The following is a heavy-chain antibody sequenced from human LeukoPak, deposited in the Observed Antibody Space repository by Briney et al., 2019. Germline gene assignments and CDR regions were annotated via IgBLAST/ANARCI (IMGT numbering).Heavy chain of an antibody. CDR2: ISGGAGST. V-gene: IGHV3-23*01. CDR3: AKARGYSGYDYLDY. D-gene: IGHD5-12*01. Sequence: GGSLRLSCAASGFTFSSYAMSWVRQAPGKGLEWVSAISGGAGSTYYADSVKGRFTISRDNSKNTLYLQMNSLRAEDTALYYCAKARGYSGYDYLDYWGQGTLVTVSS. CDR1: GFTFSSYA. J-gene: IGHJ4*02.